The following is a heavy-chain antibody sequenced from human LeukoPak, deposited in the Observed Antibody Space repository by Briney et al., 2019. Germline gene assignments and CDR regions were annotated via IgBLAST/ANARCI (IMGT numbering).Heavy chain of an antibody. V-gene: IGHV3-21*01. CDR1: GFLFGNYS. CDR3: ARDFYFRSSRPMAFDV. D-gene: IGHD6-6*01. Sequence: GGSLRLSCGGNGFLFGNYSMNWIRQAPGKGLEWVSSISATSSYIYYSDSVKGRFITYRDNSERSVYLQMNSLRDDDTAIYYCARDFYFRSSRPMAFDVWGQGTTVTVSS. J-gene: IGHJ3*01. CDR2: ISATSSYI.